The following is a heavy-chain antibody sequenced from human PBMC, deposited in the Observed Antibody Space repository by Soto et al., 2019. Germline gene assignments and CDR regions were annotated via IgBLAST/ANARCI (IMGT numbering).Heavy chain of an antibody. CDR1: GFTFINYG. CDR3: AARGEVEVTGFVY. CDR2: ISVSDGSS. D-gene: IGHD3-22*01. J-gene: IGHJ4*02. V-gene: IGHV3-23*01. Sequence: GGSLRLACAASGFTFINYGMGWVLQAPGKGLEWVSSISVSDGSSYHADSVRGRITISRDNSKNTLFLQMTNLRAEDTAIYYSAARGEVEVTGFVYWGQGTMVTVSS.